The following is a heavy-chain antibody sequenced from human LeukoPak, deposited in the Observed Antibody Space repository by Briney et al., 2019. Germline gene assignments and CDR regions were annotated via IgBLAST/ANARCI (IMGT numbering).Heavy chain of an antibody. J-gene: IGHJ6*02. CDR3: ARHINYGWYTYYYYGMDV. V-gene: IGHV4-61*05. Sequence: PSETLSLTCTVSGGSISSISYYWGWIRQPPGKGLEWIGYIYYSGSTNYNPSLKSRVTISVDTSKNQFSLQLSSVTAADTAVYYCARHINYGWYTYYYYGMDVWGQGTTVTVSS. D-gene: IGHD6-19*01. CDR2: IYYSGST. CDR1: GGSISSISYY.